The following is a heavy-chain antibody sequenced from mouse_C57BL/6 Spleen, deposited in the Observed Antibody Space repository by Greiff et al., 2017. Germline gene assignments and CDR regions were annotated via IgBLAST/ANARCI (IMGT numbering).Heavy chain of an antibody. V-gene: IGHV14-2*01. J-gene: IGHJ4*01. CDR2: IYPEDGDT. CDR1: GFTFTDYY. Sequence: EVQLQQSGAELVKPGASVKLSCKASGFTFTDYYMHWVKQRPEQGLEWIGRIYPEDGDTKYAPKFKGKATMTADTSSTTAYLQLSSLTSEDAAVYYCATGGLRCYYYAMDYWGKGTSVTVSS. D-gene: IGHD2-2*01. CDR3: ATGGLRCYYYAMDY.